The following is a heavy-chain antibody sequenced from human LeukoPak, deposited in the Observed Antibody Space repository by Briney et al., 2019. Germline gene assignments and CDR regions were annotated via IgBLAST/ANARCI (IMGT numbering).Heavy chain of an antibody. CDR1: GGSISSSSYY. CDR3: ARQWDY. V-gene: IGHV4-39*01. CDR2: IYYSGST. Sequence: PSEPLSLTCTVSGGSISSSSYYCASIPQPPAKVLDRYGSIYYSGSTYYNPSLKSRIPISVDTSKNQFSLKLSSVTAADTAVYYCARQWDYWGQGTPVTVSS. J-gene: IGHJ4*02.